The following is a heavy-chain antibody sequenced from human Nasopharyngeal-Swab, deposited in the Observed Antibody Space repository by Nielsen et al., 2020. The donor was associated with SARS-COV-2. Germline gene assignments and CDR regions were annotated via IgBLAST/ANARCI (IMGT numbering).Heavy chain of an antibody. CDR2: IYPGDSYT. J-gene: IGHJ3*02. V-gene: IGHV5-51*01. CDR3: AKGPVAGTTRGAFDI. CDR1: GYSFTSYW. D-gene: IGHD6-19*01. Sequence: GESMKISCNGSGYSFTSYWIGWVRPMREKGLEWMGIIYPGDSYTRYSPSFQGQVTISADKSISTAYLQWSSLKASDTAIYYCAKGPVAGTTRGAFDIWGQGTMVTVSS.